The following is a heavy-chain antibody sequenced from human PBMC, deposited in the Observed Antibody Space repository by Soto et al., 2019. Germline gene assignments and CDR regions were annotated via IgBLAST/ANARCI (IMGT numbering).Heavy chain of an antibody. CDR3: ARLPWRRYYYYYGMDV. D-gene: IGHD3-3*01. Sequence: PSETLSLTCTVSGGSISSSSYYWGWIRQPPGKGLEWIGSIYYSGSTYYNPSLKSRVTISVDTSKNQFSLKLSSVTAADTAVYYCARLPWRRYYYYYGMDVWGQGTTVTVSS. CDR1: GGSISSSSYY. CDR2: IYYSGST. J-gene: IGHJ6*02. V-gene: IGHV4-39*01.